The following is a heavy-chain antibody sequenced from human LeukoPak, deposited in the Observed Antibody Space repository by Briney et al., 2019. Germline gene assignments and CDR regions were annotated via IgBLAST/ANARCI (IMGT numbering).Heavy chain of an antibody. V-gene: IGHV3-74*01. J-gene: IGHJ3*02. CDR2: INSDGSST. CDR3: ATGERHGFDI. CDR1: GFTFSSYW. Sequence: GRSLRLSCAASGFTFSSYWMHWVRQAPGKGLVWVSRINSDGSSTSYADSVKGRFTISRDNANNTLYLQMNSPRAEDTAVYYCATGERHGFDIWGQGTMVTVSS.